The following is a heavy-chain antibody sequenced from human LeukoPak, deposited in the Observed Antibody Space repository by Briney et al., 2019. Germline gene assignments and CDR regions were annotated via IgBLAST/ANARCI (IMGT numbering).Heavy chain of an antibody. CDR1: GGSISSYY. V-gene: IGHV4-59*01. J-gene: IGHJ4*02. CDR2: IYYSGST. Sequence: SETLSLTCTVSGGSISSYYWSWIRQPPGKGLEWIGYIYYSGSTNYNPSLKSRVTISVDTSKNQFSLKLSSVTAADTAVYYCARGDVVVTATFDYWGQGTLVTVPS. D-gene: IGHD2-21*02. CDR3: ARGDVVVTATFDY.